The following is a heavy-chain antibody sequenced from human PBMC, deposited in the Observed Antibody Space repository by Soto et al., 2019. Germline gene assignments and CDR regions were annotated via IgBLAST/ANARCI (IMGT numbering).Heavy chain of an antibody. Sequence: ASVKVSCKASGYTFTSYGISWVRQAPGQGLEWMGWISAYNGNTNYAQKLQGRVTMTTDTSTSTAYMELRSLRSDDTAVYYCARDRDYDFWSGYYIGAYYYYYYGVDVWGQGTTVTVSS. J-gene: IGHJ6*02. CDR1: GYTFTSYG. V-gene: IGHV1-18*04. D-gene: IGHD3-3*01. CDR2: ISAYNGNT. CDR3: ARDRDYDFWSGYYIGAYYYYYYGVDV.